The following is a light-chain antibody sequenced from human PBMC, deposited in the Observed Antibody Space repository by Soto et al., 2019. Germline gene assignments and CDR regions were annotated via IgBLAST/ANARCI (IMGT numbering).Light chain of an antibody. Sequence: EMVLTQSPGPLSLSPGAIATLSCRASQSVSSRDLAWYQQKPGQAPRLLNYATSSRAAGIPDRFSGSGSGTDFTLTISRLETDDVAVYYCQQYDNSPGYTCGQGTKLEIK. CDR3: QQYDNSPGYT. J-gene: IGKJ2*01. V-gene: IGKV3-20*01. CDR1: QSVSSRD. CDR2: ATS.